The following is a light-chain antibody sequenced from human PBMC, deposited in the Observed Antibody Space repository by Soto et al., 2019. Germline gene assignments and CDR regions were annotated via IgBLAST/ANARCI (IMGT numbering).Light chain of an antibody. CDR3: QQINSYPLT. CDR2: GES. J-gene: IGKJ4*01. V-gene: IGKV1-9*01. CDR1: QGISSF. Sequence: DIQLTQSPSFLSVSVGDRVTITCRASQGISSFLAWYQQRPGKAPNLLIYGESTLQSGVPSRFSGSGSGTEFTLTISSLQPEDFATYYCQQINSYPLTFGGGTKVEIK.